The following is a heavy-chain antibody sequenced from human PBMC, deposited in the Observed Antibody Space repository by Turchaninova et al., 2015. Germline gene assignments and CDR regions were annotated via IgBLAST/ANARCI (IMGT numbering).Heavy chain of an antibody. CDR1: GFPFSSYW. D-gene: IGHD3-16*01. J-gene: IGHJ4*02. CDR3: ARGGAAPGEY. CDR2: IKQDGSGK. V-gene: IGHV3-7*03. Sequence: EVQLVESGGGLVQTGGSLRLSCAASGFPFSSYWLHWVRQGPGKGLEWVANIKQDGSGKYYVDSVKGRFTISRDNANNSLYLQMDTLRAEDTAVYYCARGGAAPGEYWGQGTLVTVSS.